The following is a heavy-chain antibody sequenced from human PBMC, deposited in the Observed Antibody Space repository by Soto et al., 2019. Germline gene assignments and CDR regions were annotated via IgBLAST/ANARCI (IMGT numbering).Heavy chain of an antibody. CDR2: TSNDGSNK. Sequence: PGGSLRLSCASSVFTFSAYAMHCVRHSPGKWLEWVAVTSNDGSNKYYADPVKGRFTISRDNSKNTLYLQMNSLRAEDTAVYYCASDGYSSGWYGMEYWGQGTLVSVSS. CDR1: VFTFSAYA. V-gene: IGHV3-30-3*01. J-gene: IGHJ4*02. CDR3: ASDGYSSGWYGMEY. D-gene: IGHD6-19*01.